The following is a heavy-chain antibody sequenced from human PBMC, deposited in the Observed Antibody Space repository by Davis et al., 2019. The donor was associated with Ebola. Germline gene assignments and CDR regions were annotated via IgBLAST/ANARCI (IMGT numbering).Heavy chain of an antibody. J-gene: IGHJ3*02. CDR2: INPNDGRT. D-gene: IGHD5-12*01. Sequence: AASVKVSCKASGYTFTNYYMHWVRRAPGQGLEWMGMINPNDGRTIYAQKFQGRVTVTRDTSTTTVYMDRSSLRAEDTALYYCTTPGGQDSGYDVFDIWGQGTMVTVSS. V-gene: IGHV1-46*03. CDR1: GYTFTNYY. CDR3: TTPGGQDSGYDVFDI.